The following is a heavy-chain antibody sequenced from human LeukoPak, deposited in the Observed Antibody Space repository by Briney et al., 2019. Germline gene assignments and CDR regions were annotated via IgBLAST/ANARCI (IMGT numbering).Heavy chain of an antibody. D-gene: IGHD3-16*01. CDR2: IIPIFGTA. Sequence: SVKVSCKASGGTFSSYAISWVRQAPGQGLEWMGGIIPIFGTANYAQKFQGRVTITTDESTSTAYMELSSLRSEDTAVYYCARCPKAATFEPRFDPWGQGTLVTVSS. CDR1: GGTFSSYA. CDR3: ARCPKAATFEPRFDP. V-gene: IGHV1-69*05. J-gene: IGHJ5*02.